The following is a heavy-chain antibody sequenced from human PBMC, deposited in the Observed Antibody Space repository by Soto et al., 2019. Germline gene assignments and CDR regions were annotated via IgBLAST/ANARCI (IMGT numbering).Heavy chain of an antibody. CDR3: AKNQERELPRVIDF. J-gene: IGHJ4*02. CDR2: MSGSSSTT. CDR1: GLTFSNYA. Sequence: EVRLLESGGGLVKPGGSLRLSCATSGLTFSNYAMSWVRQAPGGGLEWVSSMSGSSSTTYYADSVRGRFTISRDRSKNTLYLQRSSLRAEDPALYSCAKNQERELPRVIDFWGQGTLVTVSS. D-gene: IGHD1-7*01. V-gene: IGHV3-23*01.